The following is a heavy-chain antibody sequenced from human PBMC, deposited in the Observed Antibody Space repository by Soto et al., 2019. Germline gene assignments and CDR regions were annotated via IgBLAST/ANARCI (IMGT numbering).Heavy chain of an antibody. J-gene: IGHJ3*02. CDR2: ISAYNGNT. D-gene: IGHD3-9*01. CDR3: ARDRYYDILTGPGDI. Sequence: ASVKVSCKASGYTFTSYGISWVRQAPGQGLEWMGWISAYNGNTNYAQKLQGRVTMTTDASTSTAYMELRSLRSDDTAVYYCARDRYYDILTGPGDIWGQGTMVTVSS. CDR1: GYTFTSYG. V-gene: IGHV1-18*01.